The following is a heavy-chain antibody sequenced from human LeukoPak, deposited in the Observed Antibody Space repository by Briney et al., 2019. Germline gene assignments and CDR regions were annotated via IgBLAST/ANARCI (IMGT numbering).Heavy chain of an antibody. CDR1: GGSFSGYY. D-gene: IGHD3-22*01. J-gene: IGHJ4*02. V-gene: IGHV4-34*01. CDR3: ARSIRGYDSSGYYCYYFDY. Sequence: PSETLSLTCAVYGGSFSGYYWSWIRQPPGKGLEWIGEINHSGSTNYNPSLKSRVTISVDTSKNQFSLKLSSVTAADTAVYYCARSIRGYDSSGYYCYYFDYWGQGTLVTVSS. CDR2: INHSGST.